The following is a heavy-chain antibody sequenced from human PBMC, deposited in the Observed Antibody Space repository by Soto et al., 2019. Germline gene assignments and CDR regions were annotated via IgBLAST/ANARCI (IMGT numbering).Heavy chain of an antibody. V-gene: IGHV1-46*01. D-gene: IGHD2-15*01. CDR2: INPSGGST. J-gene: IGHJ4*02. CDR3: ASPGYCSGGSCSFDY. Sequence: ASVKVSCKAPGYTFTSYYMHWVRQAPGQGLEWMGIINPSGGSTSYAQKFQGRVTMTRDTSTSTVYMELSSLRSEDTAVYYCASPGYCSGGSCSFDYWGQGTLVTVSS. CDR1: GYTFTSYY.